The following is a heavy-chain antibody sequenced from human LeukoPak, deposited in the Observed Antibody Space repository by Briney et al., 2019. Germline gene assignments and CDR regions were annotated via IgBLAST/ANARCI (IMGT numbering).Heavy chain of an antibody. CDR2: IKQDGSGK. CDR3: ASATTTVTPFDY. D-gene: IGHD4-11*01. CDR1: GFTFSSYW. J-gene: IGHJ4*02. V-gene: IGHV3-7*01. Sequence: PGGSLRLSCAASGFTFSSYWMSWVRQAPGKGLEWVANIKQDGSGKYYVDSVKGRFTISRDNAKNSLYLQMNSLRAEDTAVYYCASATTTVTPFDYWGQGTLITVSS.